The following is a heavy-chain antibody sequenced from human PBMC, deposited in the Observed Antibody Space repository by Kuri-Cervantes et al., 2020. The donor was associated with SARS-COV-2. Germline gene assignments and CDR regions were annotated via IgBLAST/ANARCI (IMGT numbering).Heavy chain of an antibody. Sequence: ASVKVSCKASGYTFTSYDINWVRQATGQGLEWMGWMNPNSGNTGYAQKFQGRVTMTRNTSRSTAYMELSSLRSEDTAVYYCARGTGGIIEMATRVGMDVWGQGTTVTVSS. D-gene: IGHD5-24*01. CDR2: MNPNSGNT. CDR3: ARGTGGIIEMATRVGMDV. CDR1: GYTFTSYD. J-gene: IGHJ6*02. V-gene: IGHV1-8*01.